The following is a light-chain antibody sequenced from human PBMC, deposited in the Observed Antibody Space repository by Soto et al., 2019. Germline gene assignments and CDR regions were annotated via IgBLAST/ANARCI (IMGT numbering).Light chain of an antibody. CDR3: QQRSSWPLT. V-gene: IGKV3-15*01. CDR1: QSVNNN. CDR2: GAS. J-gene: IGKJ4*01. Sequence: ETLMTQSPATLSVSPGERATLSCRASQSVNNNLAWYQQKLGQAPRVLIYGASTRATGIPARFSASGSGTDFTLTISSLEPEDFAVYYRQQRSSWPLTFGGGTKVDIK.